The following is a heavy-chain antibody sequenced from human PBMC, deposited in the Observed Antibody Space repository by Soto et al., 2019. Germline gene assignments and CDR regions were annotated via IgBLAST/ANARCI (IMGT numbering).Heavy chain of an antibody. CDR2: TIPVFNTA. V-gene: IGHV1-69*06. J-gene: IGHJ3*02. Sequence: QVQLEQSGAEVKKPGSSVKVSCKASGGTLSDHGVAWLRQAPGQGLEWMGGTIPVFNTAKYAQKFQGSVTVTADKFTNIAYMELSSLRSEDTAFYFWALGVYGSGNYYTGPSAFDIWGQGTMVIVSS. CDR3: ALGVYGSGNYYTGPSAFDI. CDR1: GGTLSDHG. D-gene: IGHD3-10*01.